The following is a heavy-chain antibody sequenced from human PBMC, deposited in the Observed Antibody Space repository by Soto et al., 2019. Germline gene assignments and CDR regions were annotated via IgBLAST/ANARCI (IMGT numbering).Heavy chain of an antibody. CDR1: GGSIGSGGYY. D-gene: IGHD5-18*01. V-gene: IGHV4-30-4*08. J-gene: IGHJ5*02. Sequence: PSETLSLTCTVSGGSIGSGGYYWSWIRQHPGKGLEWIGYIYYSGSTYYNPSLKSRVTISVDTSKNQFSLKLSSVTAADTAVYYCASNSYGYTFYDPWGQGTLVTVSS. CDR2: IYYSGST. CDR3: ASNSYGYTFYDP.